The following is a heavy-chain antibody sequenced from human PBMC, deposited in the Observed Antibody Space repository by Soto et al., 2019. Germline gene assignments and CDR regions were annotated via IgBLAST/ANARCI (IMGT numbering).Heavy chain of an antibody. CDR1: VGTFGNYA. J-gene: IGHJ6*02. V-gene: IGHV1-69*06. Sequence: QQQLVQSGAEVKKPGSSVKVSCKASVGTFGNYAISWVRQAPGQGLEWMGKIIPIFKTANYAQKFQGRITITADRSPRKDTAYMELSSLRSEDTALYYCARVSIPGMYGEAVWGQGTTVTVSS. CDR3: ARVSIPGMYGEAV. CDR2: IIPIFKTA. D-gene: IGHD2-2*01.